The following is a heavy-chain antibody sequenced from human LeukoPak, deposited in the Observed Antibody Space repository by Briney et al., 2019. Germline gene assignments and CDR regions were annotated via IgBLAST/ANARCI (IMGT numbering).Heavy chain of an antibody. Sequence: SETLSLTCTVSGGSISSYYWSWIRQPPGKGLEWIGYIYYSGSTYYNPSLKSRVTISVDTSKNQFSLKLSSVTAADTAVYYCAREESQYSSSYWFDPWGQGTLVTVYS. J-gene: IGHJ5*02. V-gene: IGHV4-59*12. CDR3: AREESQYSSSYWFDP. CDR1: GGSISSYY. CDR2: IYYSGST. D-gene: IGHD6-6*01.